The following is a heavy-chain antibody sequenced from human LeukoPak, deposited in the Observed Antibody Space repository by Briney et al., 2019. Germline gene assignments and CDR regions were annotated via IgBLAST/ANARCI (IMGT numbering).Heavy chain of an antibody. CDR2: IIPILGIA. J-gene: IGHJ6*03. V-gene: IGHV1-69*02. CDR1: GGTFSSYT. CDR3: ARNRGHPGGEYYYYYMDV. D-gene: IGHD3-16*01. Sequence: SVKVSCKASGGTFSSYTISWVRQAPGQGLEWMGRIIPILGIANYAQKFQGRVTITADESTSTAYMELSSLRSEDTAVYYCARNRGHPGGEYYYYYMDVWGKGTTVTVSS.